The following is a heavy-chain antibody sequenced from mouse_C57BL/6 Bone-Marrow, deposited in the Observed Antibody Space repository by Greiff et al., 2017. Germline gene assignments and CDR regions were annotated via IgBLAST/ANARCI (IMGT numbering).Heavy chain of an antibody. D-gene: IGHD1-1*01. V-gene: IGHV14-2*01. J-gene: IGHJ4*01. CDR2: IDPEDGDT. CDR1: GFNFTDYY. Sequence: EVQLQQSGAELVKPGASVKLSCTASGFNFTDYYMHWVKQRTEQGLEWIGRIDPEDGDTKYAPKFQGKATITADTSSNTAYLQLSSLTSEDTAVYYCARHYYGSSCGAIDYWGQGTSVTVSS. CDR3: ARHYYGSSCGAIDY.